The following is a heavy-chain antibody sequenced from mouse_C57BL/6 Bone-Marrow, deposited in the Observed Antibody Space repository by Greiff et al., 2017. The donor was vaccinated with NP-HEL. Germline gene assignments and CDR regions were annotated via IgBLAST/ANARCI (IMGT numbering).Heavy chain of an antibody. CDR3: ARGGNYVYDVDYFDY. CDR1: GYAFSSSW. J-gene: IGHJ2*01. CDR2: IYPGDGDT. D-gene: IGHD2-2*01. V-gene: IGHV1-82*01. Sequence: QVQLQQSGPELVKPGASVKISCKASGYAFSSSWMNWVKQRPGKGLEWIGRIYPGDGDTNYNGKFKGKATLTADKSSSTAYMQLSSLTSEDSAVYFCARGGNYVYDVDYFDYWGQGTTLTVSS.